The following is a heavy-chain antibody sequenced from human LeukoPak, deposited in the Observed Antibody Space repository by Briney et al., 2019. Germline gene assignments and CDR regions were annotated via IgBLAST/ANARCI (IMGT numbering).Heavy chain of an antibody. J-gene: IGHJ3*02. CDR1: GYTFTSYG. V-gene: IGHV1-18*01. Sequence: GASVKVSCKASGYTFTSYGISWVRQAPGQGLEWMGWISAYNGGTNYAQMLQGRVTMTTDTSTSTAYMELRSLRSDDTAVYYCARGLQENLAWLQAFSAFDIWGQGTMVTVSS. CDR2: ISAYNGGT. D-gene: IGHD6-19*01. CDR3: ARGLQENLAWLQAFSAFDI.